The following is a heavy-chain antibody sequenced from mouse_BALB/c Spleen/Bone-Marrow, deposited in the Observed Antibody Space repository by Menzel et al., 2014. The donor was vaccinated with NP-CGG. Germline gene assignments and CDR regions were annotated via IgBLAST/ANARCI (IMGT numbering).Heavy chain of an antibody. J-gene: IGHJ1*01. Sequence: EVQLQQSGGGLVQPGGSRKPSCAASGFTFSSFGMHWVRQAPEKGLEWVAYISSGSSTIYYADTVKGRFTISRDNPKNTLFLQMTSLRSEDTAMYYCARWGGYFDVWGAGTTVTVSS. CDR1: GFTFSSFG. V-gene: IGHV5-17*02. CDR2: ISSGSSTI. CDR3: ARWGGYFDV.